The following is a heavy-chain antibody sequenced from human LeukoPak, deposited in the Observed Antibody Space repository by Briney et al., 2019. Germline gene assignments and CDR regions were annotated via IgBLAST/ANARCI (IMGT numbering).Heavy chain of an antibody. D-gene: IGHD3-22*01. CDR1: GGSISSGGYY. V-gene: IGHV4-31*03. CDR2: IHYSGST. Sequence: SQTLSLTCTVSGGSISSGGYYWSWIRQHPGKGLEWIGYIHYSGSTYYNPSLKSRVSISVDTSRSRFSLKLKSVTAADTAVYFCARGWYFYDSSSYYGSPYFDYWGQGTLVSVSS. J-gene: IGHJ4*02. CDR3: ARGWYFYDSSSYYGSPYFDY.